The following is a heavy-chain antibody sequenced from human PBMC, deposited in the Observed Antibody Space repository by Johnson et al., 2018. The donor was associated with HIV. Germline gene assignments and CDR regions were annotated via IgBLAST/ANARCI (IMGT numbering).Heavy chain of an antibody. J-gene: IGHJ3*02. Sequence: QEQLVESGGGVVQPGGSLRLSCAASGFTFSIYGMHWVRQAPGKGLEWVAFIRYDGSNKYYADSVKGRFTISRDNSKNTLYLQMKSRRAEDTAVYYCAELPGFGDYDDGALDIWGQGTMVTVSS. CDR2: IRYDGSNK. CDR1: GFTFSIYG. V-gene: IGHV3-30*02. D-gene: IGHD4-17*01. CDR3: AELPGFGDYDDGALDI.